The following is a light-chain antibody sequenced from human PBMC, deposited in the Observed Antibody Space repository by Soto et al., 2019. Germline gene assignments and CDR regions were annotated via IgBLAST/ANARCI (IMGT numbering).Light chain of an antibody. CDR3: QQYASSPST. CDR1: QSVSSSS. V-gene: IGKV3-20*01. J-gene: IGKJ1*01. CDR2: GAS. Sequence: EIVLTQFPDTLSLSPGQRPTLSCSRSQSVSSSSLAWYQHKRGQVPRRLVHGASSRATGIPDRFSGSGSGTDFTLTISRLEPEDFAVYYCQQYASSPSTFGQGTKVDIK.